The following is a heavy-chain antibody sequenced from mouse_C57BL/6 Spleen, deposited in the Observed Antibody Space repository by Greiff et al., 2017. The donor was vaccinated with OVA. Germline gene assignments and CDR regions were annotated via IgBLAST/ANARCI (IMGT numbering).Heavy chain of an antibody. D-gene: IGHD2-5*01. CDR1: GYSITSGYD. Sequence: EVQVVESGPGMVKPSQSLSLTCTVTGYSITSGYDWHWIRHFPGNKLEWMGYISYSGSTNYNPSLKSRISITHDTSKNHFFLKLNSVTTEDTATYYCARGDRYSNYFDYWGQGTTLTVSS. CDR3: ARGDRYSNYFDY. J-gene: IGHJ2*01. V-gene: IGHV3-1*01. CDR2: ISYSGST.